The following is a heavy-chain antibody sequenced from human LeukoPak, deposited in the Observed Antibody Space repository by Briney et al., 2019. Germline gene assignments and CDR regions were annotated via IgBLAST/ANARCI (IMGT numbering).Heavy chain of an antibody. CDR1: GYTLTELS. D-gene: IGHD6-19*01. CDR3: ATGRIAVAGTRWFDP. V-gene: IGHV1-24*01. CDR2: FDPEDGET. J-gene: IGHJ5*02. Sequence: ASVKVSCKVSGYTLTELSMHWVRQAPGKGLEWMGGFDPEDGETIYAQKFQGRVTMTEDTSTDTAYMELSSLRSEDTAVYYCATGRIAVAGTRWFDPWGQGTLVTVSS.